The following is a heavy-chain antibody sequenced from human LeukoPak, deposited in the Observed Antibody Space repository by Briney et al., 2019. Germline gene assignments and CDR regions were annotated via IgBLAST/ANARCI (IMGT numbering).Heavy chain of an antibody. Sequence: ASVKVSCKASGYRFTNHGITWVRLVPGQGLEWMGWISAHNGNTNYAQKFQGRLTMTMDTSTSTAHMELRSLRSDDTAVYYCAIDWRDFWATPLNRFDPWGQGTLVTVSS. CDR2: ISAHNGNT. CDR1: GYRFTNHG. J-gene: IGHJ5*02. CDR3: AIDWRDFWATPLNRFDP. V-gene: IGHV1-18*01. D-gene: IGHD3-3*01.